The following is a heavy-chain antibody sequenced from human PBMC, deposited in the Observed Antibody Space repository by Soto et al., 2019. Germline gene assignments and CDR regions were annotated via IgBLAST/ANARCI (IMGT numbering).Heavy chain of an antibody. J-gene: IGHJ6*03. CDR2: ISWNSGST. V-gene: IGHV3-9*01. CDR3: ARREQSDYYFMDV. Sequence: PGGSLRLSCAASGFTFDDYAMHWVRQAPGKGLEWVSGISWNSGSTYYADSVKGRFTISRDNSKNTLYLQMGSLRAEDTAVYYCARREQSDYYFMDVCGKGTSVTVYS. CDR1: GFTFDDYA. D-gene: IGHD6-19*01.